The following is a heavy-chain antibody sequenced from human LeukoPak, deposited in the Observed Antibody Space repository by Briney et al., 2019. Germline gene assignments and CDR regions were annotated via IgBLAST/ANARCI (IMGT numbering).Heavy chain of an antibody. D-gene: IGHD5-12*01. CDR2: ISSSGSTI. J-gene: IGHJ4*02. Sequence: GGSLRLSCAASGFTFSDYYMSWIRQAPGKGLEWVSYISSSGSTIYYADSVKGRFTISRDNAKNSLYLQMNSLRAEDTAVYYCARDQLSGYDYRPYYFDYWGQGTLVTVSS. CDR1: GFTFSDYY. V-gene: IGHV3-11*04. CDR3: ARDQLSGYDYRPYYFDY.